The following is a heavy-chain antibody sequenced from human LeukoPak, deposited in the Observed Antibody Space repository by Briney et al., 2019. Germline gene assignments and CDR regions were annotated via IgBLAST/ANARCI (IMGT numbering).Heavy chain of an antibody. V-gene: IGHV3-20*04. CDR1: GFTFDDYG. J-gene: IGHJ5*02. Sequence: GGSLRLSCAASGFTFDDYGMSWVRQAPGKGLEWVSGINWNGGSTGYADSVKGRFTISRDNAKNSLYLQMNSLRAEDTAVYYCARDARPIAAAFNWFDPWGQGTLVTVSS. CDR3: ARDARPIAAAFNWFDP. D-gene: IGHD6-13*01. CDR2: INWNGGST.